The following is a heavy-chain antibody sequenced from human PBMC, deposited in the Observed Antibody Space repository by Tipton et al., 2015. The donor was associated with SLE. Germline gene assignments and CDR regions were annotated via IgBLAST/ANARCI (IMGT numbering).Heavy chain of an antibody. CDR3: AKVGALTYGDTDYYGMDV. CDR2: ISWNGGRI. Sequence: SLRLSCAASGFTFDDYGMHWVRQAPGKGLEWVSGISWNGGRIDYADSVKGRFSISRDNAKRSLYLQMNGLRPEDTGLYYCAKVGALTYGDTDYYGMDVWGQGTTVIVSS. D-gene: IGHD4-17*01. J-gene: IGHJ6*02. CDR1: GFTFDDYG. V-gene: IGHV3-9*01.